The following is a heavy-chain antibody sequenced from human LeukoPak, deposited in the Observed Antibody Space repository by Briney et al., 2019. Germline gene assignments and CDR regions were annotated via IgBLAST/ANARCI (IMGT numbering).Heavy chain of an antibody. CDR1: VFTVSSNS. V-gene: IGHV3-53*01. CDR2: IYRDNK. CDR3: ARRAGAYSHPYDS. Sequence: GGSLRLSFTGSVFTVSSNSMSWVRQAPGKGLEWVSFIYRDNKHYSNPLKVRFTIPRDNTKTTLYLQMNSLRAEHTAVYYCARRAGAYSHPYDSWGQGTLVTVSS. J-gene: IGHJ4*02. D-gene: IGHD4/OR15-4a*01.